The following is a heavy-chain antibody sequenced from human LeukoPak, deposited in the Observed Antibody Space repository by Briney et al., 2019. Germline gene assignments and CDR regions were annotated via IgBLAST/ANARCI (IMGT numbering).Heavy chain of an antibody. D-gene: IGHD6-6*01. Sequence: GESLKISCKGSGYSFTNYWIAWVRQMPGKGLEWMGIIYPGDSDTRYGPSFQGQVTISADRSIRTAYLQWSSLKASDTAIYYCARVQYSGSSWAPFDYWGQGTLVTVSS. CDR3: ARVQYSGSSWAPFDY. V-gene: IGHV5-51*01. CDR2: IYPGDSDT. J-gene: IGHJ4*02. CDR1: GYSFTNYW.